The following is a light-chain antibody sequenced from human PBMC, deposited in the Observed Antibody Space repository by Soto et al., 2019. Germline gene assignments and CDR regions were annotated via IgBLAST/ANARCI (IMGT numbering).Light chain of an antibody. Sequence: EIVLTQSPATLSLSPGERATLSCRASQSVSSYLAWYQQKPGQAPSLLIYDASNRATGIPARFSGSGSGTEFTLTISSLQPDDSATYYCQQYNSYPTFGQGTKVDIK. CDR2: DAS. V-gene: IGKV3-11*01. J-gene: IGKJ1*01. CDR3: QQYNSYPT. CDR1: QSVSSY.